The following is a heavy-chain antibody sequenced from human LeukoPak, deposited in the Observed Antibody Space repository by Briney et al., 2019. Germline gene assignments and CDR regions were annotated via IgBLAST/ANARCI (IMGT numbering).Heavy chain of an antibody. CDR3: NTDGR. V-gene: IGHV3-15*01. CDR2: IKGKTDGGAI. Sequence: GSLRLSCAGSGFIFSGAWMSWVRQAPGSGLEWVGRIKGKTDGGAIDYAAPVKGRFTISRDDAQNTLYLQMSSLKTDDTAVYYCNTDGRWGQGALVTVSS. J-gene: IGHJ4*02. CDR1: GFIFSGAW.